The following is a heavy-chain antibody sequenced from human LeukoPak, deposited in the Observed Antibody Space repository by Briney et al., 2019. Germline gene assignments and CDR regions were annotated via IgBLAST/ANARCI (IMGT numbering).Heavy chain of an antibody. D-gene: IGHD3-3*01. V-gene: IGHV3-30-3*01. Sequence: QPGRSLRLSCAASGFTFSSYAMHWVRQAPGKGLEWVAVISYDGSNKYYADSVKGRFTISRDNSKNTLYLQMNSLRAEDTAVYYCARDPNYDFWSRPGDYWGQGTLVTVSS. CDR1: GFTFSSYA. J-gene: IGHJ4*02. CDR2: ISYDGSNK. CDR3: ARDPNYDFWSRPGDY.